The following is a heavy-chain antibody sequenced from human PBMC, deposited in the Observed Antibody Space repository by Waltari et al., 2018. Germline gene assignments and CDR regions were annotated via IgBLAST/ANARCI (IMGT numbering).Heavy chain of an antibody. V-gene: IGHV4-4*07. CDR3: ARDCGYSGYDCYFDP. J-gene: IGHJ5*02. D-gene: IGHD5-12*01. CDR2: IYTSGST. Sequence: QVQLQESGPGLVKPSETLSLTCTVSGGSISSYYWSWIRQPAGKGLEGIGRIYTSGSTNYNPSLKSRVTMSVDTSKNQFSLKLSSVTAADTAVYYCARDCGYSGYDCYFDPWGQGTLVTVSS. CDR1: GGSISSYY.